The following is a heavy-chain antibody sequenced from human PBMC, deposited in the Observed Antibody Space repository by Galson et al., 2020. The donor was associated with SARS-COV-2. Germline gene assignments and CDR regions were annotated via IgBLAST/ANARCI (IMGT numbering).Heavy chain of an antibody. V-gene: IGHV3-48*01. D-gene: IGHD2-8*01. Sequence: GGSLSLSCAASGFTFSSYSMNWVRQAPGKGLEWVSYISSSSSTIYYADSVKGRFTISRDNAKNSLYLQMNSLRAEDTAVYYCARPYCTNGVCYFYFDYWGQGTLVTVSS. J-gene: IGHJ4*02. CDR2: ISSSSSTI. CDR3: ARPYCTNGVCYFYFDY. CDR1: GFTFSSYS.